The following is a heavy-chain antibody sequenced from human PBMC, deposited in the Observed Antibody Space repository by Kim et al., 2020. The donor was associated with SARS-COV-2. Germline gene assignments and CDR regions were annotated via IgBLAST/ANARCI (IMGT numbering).Heavy chain of an antibody. J-gene: IGHJ5*02. Sequence: SETLSLTCAVYGWSFSGYYWSWIRQPPGKGLEWIGEINHSGSTNYNPSLKSRVTISVDTSKNQFSLKLSSVTAADTAVYYCARGRWVTAAAGRVDWFDPWGQGTLVTVSS. CDR2: INHSGST. CDR3: ARGRWVTAAAGRVDWFDP. CDR1: GWSFSGYY. D-gene: IGHD6-13*01. V-gene: IGHV4-34*01.